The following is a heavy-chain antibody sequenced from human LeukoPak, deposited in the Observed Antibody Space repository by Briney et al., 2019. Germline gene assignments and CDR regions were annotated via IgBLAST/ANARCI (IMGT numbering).Heavy chain of an antibody. J-gene: IGHJ4*02. CDR1: GDSISSYY. V-gene: IGHV4-59*01. D-gene: IGHD3-9*01. CDR2: IYYSGST. CDR3: ARVRTYYDILTGYYRPYYFDY. Sequence: SETLSLTCTVSGDSISSYYWSWIRQPPGKGLEWIGYIYYSGSTNYNPSLKSRVTISVDTSKNQFSLKLSSVTAADTAVYYCARVRTYYDILTGYYRPYYFDYWGQGTLVTVSS.